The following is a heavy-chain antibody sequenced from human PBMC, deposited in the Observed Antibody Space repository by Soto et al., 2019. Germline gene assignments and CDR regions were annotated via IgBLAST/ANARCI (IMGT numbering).Heavy chain of an antibody. Sequence: EVQLVESGGGLVQPGGSLRLSCVDSGFTFSSYWMSWVRQAPVKGREWVGNIKQDGSEENYADSVKGRFTISRDNAKSSMYLQMNSLRVEDTAVYYCARIAASGLGWDVWGQGTTVVVSS. CDR2: IKQDGSEE. V-gene: IGHV3-7*01. CDR3: ARIAASGLGWDV. J-gene: IGHJ6*02. CDR1: GFTFSSYW. D-gene: IGHD6-13*01.